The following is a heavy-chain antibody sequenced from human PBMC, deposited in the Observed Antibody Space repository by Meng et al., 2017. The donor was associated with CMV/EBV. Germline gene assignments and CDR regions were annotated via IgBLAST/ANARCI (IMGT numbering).Heavy chain of an antibody. Sequence: SVKVSCKASGGTFSSYAISWARQAPGQGLEWMGGITPIFGTANYAQKFQGRVTITTDESTSTAYMELSSLRSEDTAVYYCASGPERWYQPRRNWFDPWGQGTLVTVSS. V-gene: IGHV1-69*05. J-gene: IGHJ5*02. CDR3: ASGPERWYQPRRNWFDP. CDR1: GGTFSSYA. D-gene: IGHD2-2*01. CDR2: ITPIFGTA.